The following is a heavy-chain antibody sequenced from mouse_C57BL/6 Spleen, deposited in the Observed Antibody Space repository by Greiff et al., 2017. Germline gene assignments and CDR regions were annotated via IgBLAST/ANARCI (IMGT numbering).Heavy chain of an antibody. CDR3: ARGGYGSSYWYFDV. Sequence: QVQLKESGAELVKPGASVKMSCTASGYTFTTYPIEWMKQNHGKSLEWIGNFHPYNDDTKYNEKFKGKATLTVEKSSSTVYLELSRLTSDDSAVDYCARGGYGSSYWYFDVWGTGTTVTVSS. CDR1: GYTFTTYP. J-gene: IGHJ1*03. D-gene: IGHD1-1*01. CDR2: FHPYNDDT. V-gene: IGHV1-47*01.